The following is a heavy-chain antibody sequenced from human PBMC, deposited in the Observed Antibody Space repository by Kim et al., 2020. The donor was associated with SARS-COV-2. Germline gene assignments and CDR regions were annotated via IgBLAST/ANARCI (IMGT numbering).Heavy chain of an antibody. J-gene: IGHJ4*02. D-gene: IGHD1-26*01. V-gene: IGHV4-59*08. Sequence: NPSLKSRSTMTEDTSKNQFSLKLSSATDADTDVYYRARQVYSGSYYFDYWGQGTLVTVSS. CDR3: ARQVYSGSYYFDY.